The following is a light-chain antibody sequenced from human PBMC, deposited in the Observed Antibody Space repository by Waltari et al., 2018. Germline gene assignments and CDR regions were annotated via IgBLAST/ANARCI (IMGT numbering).Light chain of an antibody. CDR3: GTWDSSLSGAV. V-gene: IGLV1-51*02. CDR2: ENT. Sequence: QSVLTQPPSVSAAPGQRVTISCSGGSSNIGNNYVSWYRPFPGTAPKHPIQENTERPSGIPGRFSGSKSGTSATLDITGLQAGDEADYYCGTWDSSLSGAVFGGGTHLTVL. J-gene: IGLJ7*01. CDR1: SSNIGNNY.